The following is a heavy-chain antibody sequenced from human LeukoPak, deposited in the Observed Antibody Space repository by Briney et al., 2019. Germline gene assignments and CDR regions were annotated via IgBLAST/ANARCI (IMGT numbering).Heavy chain of an antibody. V-gene: IGHV1-2*06. CDR3: RLVTMGDY. Sequence: ASVKVFCKTSGYTFTDYYMHWVRQAPGQGLEWMGRINLRSGGTNYAQKFQGRVTVTRDTSISTVYMELSRLRSDDTAVYYCRLVTMGDYWGQGTLVTVSS. J-gene: IGHJ4*02. D-gene: IGHD4-23*01. CDR1: GYTFTDYY. CDR2: INLRSGGT.